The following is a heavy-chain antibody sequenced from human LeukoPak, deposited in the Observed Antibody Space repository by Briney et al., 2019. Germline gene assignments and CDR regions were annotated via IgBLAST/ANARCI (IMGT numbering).Heavy chain of an antibody. Sequence: GGSLRLSCAASGFTFSSYGMHWVRQAPGKGLEWVSFIRYDGSNEYYADSVKGRFTISRDNAKNSLYLQMNSLRAEDTAVYYCARDYYGSGSPDYWGQGTLVTVSS. J-gene: IGHJ4*02. CDR2: IRYDGSNE. CDR3: ARDYYGSGSPDY. CDR1: GFTFSSYG. V-gene: IGHV3-30*02. D-gene: IGHD3-10*01.